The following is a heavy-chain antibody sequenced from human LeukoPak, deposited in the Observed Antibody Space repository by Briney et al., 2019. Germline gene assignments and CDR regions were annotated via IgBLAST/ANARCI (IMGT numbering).Heavy chain of an antibody. J-gene: IGHJ5*02. CDR3: ARGRRRGSGRGWFDP. CDR2: INHSGST. V-gene: IGHV4-34*01. Sequence: SETLSLTCAVYGGSFSGYYWSWIRQPPGKGLEWIGEINHSGSTNYNPSLKSRVTISVDTSKNQFSLRLSSVTAADTAVYCCARGRRRGSGRGWFDPWGQGTLVTVSS. CDR1: GGSFSGYY. D-gene: IGHD3-10*01.